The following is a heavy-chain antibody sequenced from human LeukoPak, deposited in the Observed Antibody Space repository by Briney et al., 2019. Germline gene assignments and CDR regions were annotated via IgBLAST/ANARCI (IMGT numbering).Heavy chain of an antibody. J-gene: IGHJ4*02. CDR3: ARALSRASPEFDY. Sequence: GGSLRLSCAASGFIFRSYSMNWVRQAPGKGLEWVSSISSSSSYIYYADSVKGRFTISRDNAKNSLYLQMNSLRAEDTAVYYCARALSRASPEFDYWGQGTLVTVSS. CDR2: ISSSSSYI. CDR1: GFIFRSYS. V-gene: IGHV3-21*01. D-gene: IGHD4/OR15-4a*01.